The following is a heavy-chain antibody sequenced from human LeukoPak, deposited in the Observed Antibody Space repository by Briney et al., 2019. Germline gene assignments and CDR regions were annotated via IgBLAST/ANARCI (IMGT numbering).Heavy chain of an antibody. CDR2: IYHSGST. J-gene: IGHJ5*02. Sequence: SETLSLTCAVSGGSISSGGYSSSWIRQPPWKGLEWIGYIYHSGSTYYNPSLKSRVTISVDRSKNQFSLKLSSVTAADTAVYYCAREYYDILTGRLGWFDPWGQGTLVTVSS. V-gene: IGHV4-30-2*01. CDR1: GGSISSGGYS. D-gene: IGHD3-9*01. CDR3: AREYYDILTGRLGWFDP.